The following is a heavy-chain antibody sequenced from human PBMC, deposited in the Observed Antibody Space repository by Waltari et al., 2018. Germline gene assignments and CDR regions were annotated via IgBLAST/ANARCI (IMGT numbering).Heavy chain of an antibody. V-gene: IGHV1-46*01. CDR2: IDPMDGST. CDR1: GYTFTSYY. CDR3: ARRKGYFDS. J-gene: IGHJ4*02. Sequence: QVQLVQSGAEVKKPGASVKVSCEASGYTFTSYYLHWVRQAPGQGLEWMGVIDPMDGSTSYAQKFHGRVTMTRDTSTSTVYMEMSSLTSEYTAVYYCARRKGYFDSWGQGTLVTVSS.